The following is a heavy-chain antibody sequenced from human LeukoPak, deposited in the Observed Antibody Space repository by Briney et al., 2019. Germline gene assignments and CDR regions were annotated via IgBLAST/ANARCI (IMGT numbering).Heavy chain of an antibody. Sequence: ASVKVSCKASGYTFTSYDINWVRQATGQGLEWMGWMNPNSGNTGYAQKFQGRVTITRNTSISTAYMELSSLRSEDTAVYYCARAQAYYDFWSGYSNPLFDYWGQGTLVTVSS. CDR2: MNPNSGNT. CDR3: ARAQAYYDFWSGYSNPLFDY. J-gene: IGHJ4*02. CDR1: GYTFTSYD. D-gene: IGHD3-3*01. V-gene: IGHV1-8*03.